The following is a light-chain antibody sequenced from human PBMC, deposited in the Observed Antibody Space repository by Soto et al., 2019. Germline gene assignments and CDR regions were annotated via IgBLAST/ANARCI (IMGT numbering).Light chain of an antibody. Sequence: QLTQSPSSLPASEGDRVTITCRASQGISSYLRWYQQKPGKAPNLLIYDASTLHSGVPSRFSGGGSGTDFALTISSMQPEDFAFSYCHQPKSNSGVTFGQGTKVDIK. CDR1: QGISSY. V-gene: IGKV1-9*01. J-gene: IGKJ1*01. CDR3: HQPKSNSGVT. CDR2: DAS.